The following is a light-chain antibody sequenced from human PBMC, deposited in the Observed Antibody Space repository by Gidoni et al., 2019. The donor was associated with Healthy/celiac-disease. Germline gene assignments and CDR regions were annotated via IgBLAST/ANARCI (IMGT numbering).Light chain of an antibody. CDR1: QNVLYSSNNSNY. V-gene: IGKV4-1*01. CDR2: GAT. CDR3: QQYYSPPFT. Sequence: DIVMTQSPDSLAGSLGERATINCKSSQNVLYSSNNSNYLAWYQQKPGQPPMLLIYGATTRDSGVPDRFSGSGSGTDFPLTSSSLQAEDVAVYYCQQYYSPPFTFGPGTKVDIK. J-gene: IGKJ3*01.